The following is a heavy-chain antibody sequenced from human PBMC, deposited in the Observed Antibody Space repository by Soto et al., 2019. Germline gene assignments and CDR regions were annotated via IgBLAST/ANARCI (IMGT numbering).Heavy chain of an antibody. J-gene: IGHJ3*02. CDR1: GYIFTNYY. D-gene: IGHD3-22*01. CDR3: ASGLADSSGYRAAFDI. V-gene: IGHV1-46*01. Sequence: ASVKVSCKASGYIFTNYYIHWVRQAPGQGLEWMGIINPKEGSISYAQKFQGRVTITADKSTSTAYMELSSLRSEDTAVYYCASGLADSSGYRAAFDIWGQGTMVTVSS. CDR2: INPKEGSI.